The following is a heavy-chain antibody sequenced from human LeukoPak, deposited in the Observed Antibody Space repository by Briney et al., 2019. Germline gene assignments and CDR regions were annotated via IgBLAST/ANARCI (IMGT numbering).Heavy chain of an antibody. CDR1: GFSLNTSAVG. CDR2: IYWNDDK. D-gene: IGHD3-22*01. V-gene: IGHV2-5*01. J-gene: IGHJ5*02. Sequence: SGPTLVNPTQTLTLTCTFSGFSLNTSAVGVGWIRQPPGKAPEWLALIYWNDDKRYSPSLRSRLTITKDTSKNQVVLTMTNMDPVGTATYYCAHRLRYYYDSSGYVSYDKWFDTWGQGTLVTVSS. CDR3: AHRLRYYYDSSGYVSYDKWFDT.